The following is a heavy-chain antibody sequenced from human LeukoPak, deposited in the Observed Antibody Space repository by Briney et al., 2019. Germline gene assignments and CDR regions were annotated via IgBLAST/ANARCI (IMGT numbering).Heavy chain of an antibody. J-gene: IGHJ4*02. CDR1: GFTFSSYS. Sequence: PGGSLRLSCAASGFTFSSYSMNWVRQAPGKGLEWVSSISSSSSYIYYADSVKGRFTISRDNAKNSLYLQMNSLRAEDTAVYYCAKDWTYYYDSSGPKGLAFDYWGQGTLVTVSS. CDR2: ISSSSSYI. CDR3: AKDWTYYYDSSGPKGLAFDY. D-gene: IGHD3-22*01. V-gene: IGHV3-21*04.